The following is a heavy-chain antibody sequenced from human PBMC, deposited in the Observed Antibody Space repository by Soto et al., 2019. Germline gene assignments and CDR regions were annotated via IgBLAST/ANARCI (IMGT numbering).Heavy chain of an antibody. Sequence: SETLSLTCTVSGGSISSYYWSWIRQPPGKGLEWIGYIYYSGSTNYNPSLKSRVTISVDTSKNQLSLKLSSVTAADTAVYYCARLSVTPLRWFDPWGQGTLVTVTS. J-gene: IGHJ5*02. CDR2: IYYSGST. CDR1: GGSISSYY. V-gene: IGHV4-59*08. D-gene: IGHD4-4*01. CDR3: ARLSVTPLRWFDP.